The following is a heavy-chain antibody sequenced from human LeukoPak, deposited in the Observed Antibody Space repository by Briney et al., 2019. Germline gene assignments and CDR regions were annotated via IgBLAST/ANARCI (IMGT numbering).Heavy chain of an antibody. V-gene: IGHV3-48*04. CDR1: GFTFSTYN. J-gene: IGHJ4*02. Sequence: PGGSLRLSCAASGFTFSTYNMNWVRQAPGKGLEWVSYISSSGSTIYYADSVKGRFTISRDNAKKSLYLQMNSLRAEDTAVYYCARGKITMIVGPFDYWGQGTLVTVSS. CDR3: ARGKITMIVGPFDY. D-gene: IGHD3-22*01. CDR2: ISSSGSTI.